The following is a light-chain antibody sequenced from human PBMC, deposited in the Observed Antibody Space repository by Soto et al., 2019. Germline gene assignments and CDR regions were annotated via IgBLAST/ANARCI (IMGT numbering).Light chain of an antibody. CDR2: AAS. CDR1: QSITNY. Sequence: DIQMTQSPSSLSVSVGDRVTMACRASQSITNYLNWYQQKPGKAPKLLVYAASRLQSGVPSRFSGNGSGTEFTLTISSLQPEDFASYYCPQSDSYPYTFGQGTKLEIK. J-gene: IGKJ2*01. CDR3: PQSDSYPYT. V-gene: IGKV1-39*01.